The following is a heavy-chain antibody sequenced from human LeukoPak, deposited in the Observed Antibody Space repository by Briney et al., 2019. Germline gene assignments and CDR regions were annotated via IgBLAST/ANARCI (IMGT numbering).Heavy chain of an antibody. D-gene: IGHD5-24*01. CDR1: GYTFTGYY. CDR3: ARVPAEGRWLQFHFDY. Sequence: ASVKVSCKASGYTFTGYYMHWVRQAPGQGLEWMGWINPNSGGTNYAQKFQGRVTMTRDTSISTAYMELSRLRSDDTAVYYCARVPAEGRWLQFHFDYWGQGTLVTVSS. J-gene: IGHJ4*02. CDR2: INPNSGGT. V-gene: IGHV1-2*02.